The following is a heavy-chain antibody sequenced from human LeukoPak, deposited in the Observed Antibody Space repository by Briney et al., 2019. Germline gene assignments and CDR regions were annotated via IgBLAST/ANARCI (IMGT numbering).Heavy chain of an antibody. CDR1: GFTLSSYS. Sequence: GGSLRLSCAASGFTLSSYSMNWVRQAPGKGLEWVSYISSSSSTIFYADSVKGRFTISRDNAQNSLYLQMNSLRDEDTAVYYCTRDSYGSGSYYWFDPWGQGTLVTVSS. J-gene: IGHJ5*02. CDR3: TRDSYGSGSYYWFDP. V-gene: IGHV3-48*02. D-gene: IGHD3-10*01. CDR2: ISSSSSTI.